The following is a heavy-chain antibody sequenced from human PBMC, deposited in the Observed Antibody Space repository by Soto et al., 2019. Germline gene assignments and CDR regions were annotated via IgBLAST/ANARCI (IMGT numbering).Heavy chain of an antibody. Sequence: SQTLSLTCAISGDSVSSNSAAWNWIRQSPSRGLEWLGRTYYRSKWYNDYAVSVKSRITINPDTSKNQFSLQLNSVTPEDTAVYYCASGRYSSSSTYYYYYYGMDVWGQGTTVTVSS. CDR2: TYYRSKWYN. CDR1: GDSVSSNSAA. V-gene: IGHV6-1*01. D-gene: IGHD6-6*01. J-gene: IGHJ6*02. CDR3: ASGRYSSSSTYYYYYYGMDV.